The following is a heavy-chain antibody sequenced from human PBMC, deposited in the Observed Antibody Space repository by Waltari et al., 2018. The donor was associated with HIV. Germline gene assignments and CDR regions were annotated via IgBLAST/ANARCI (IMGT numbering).Heavy chain of an antibody. J-gene: IGHJ4*02. Sequence: QVQVVESGGGVVQPGRSLRLSCAASGFRFNDHGMHWVRQTPGKGLEWVALMSDDVSKRFYAESVRGRFVVSRDNSKKIFYLQMNSLRPDDTAVYFCARDSSRVLWFGESLPTWGQGTLVSVSP. V-gene: IGHV3-30*03. CDR2: MSDDVSKR. D-gene: IGHD3-10*01. CDR3: ARDSSRVLWFGESLPT. CDR1: GFRFNDHG.